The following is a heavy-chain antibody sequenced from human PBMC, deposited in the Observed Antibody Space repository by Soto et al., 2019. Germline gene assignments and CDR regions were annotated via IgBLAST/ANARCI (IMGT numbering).Heavy chain of an antibody. CDR3: ARATQYDFWSGYSPDY. V-gene: IGHV1-18*01. CDR1: GYTFTSYG. Sequence: QVQLVQSGAEVKKPGASVKVSCKASGYTFTSYGISWVRQAPGQGLEWMGWMSAYNGNTNYALRLQGRVTMTTDTSTSTAYMELRSLRSDDTAVYYCARATQYDFWSGYSPDYWGQGTLVTVSS. J-gene: IGHJ4*02. D-gene: IGHD3-3*01. CDR2: MSAYNGNT.